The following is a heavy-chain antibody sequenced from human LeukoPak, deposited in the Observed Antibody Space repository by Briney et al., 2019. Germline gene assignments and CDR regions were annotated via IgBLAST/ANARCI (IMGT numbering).Heavy chain of an antibody. D-gene: IGHD1-26*01. J-gene: IGHJ4*02. CDR3: ARGVVGATFDY. CDR2: VYYNGNT. Sequence: PSETLSLTCTVSGGSISSYYWSWIRQPSGKGLEWIGYVYYNGNTNYNPSLKSRVTISVDTSKNQFSLKLSSVTAADTAMYYCARGVVGATFDYWGQGTLGTVSS. V-gene: IGHV4-59*01. CDR1: GGSISSYY.